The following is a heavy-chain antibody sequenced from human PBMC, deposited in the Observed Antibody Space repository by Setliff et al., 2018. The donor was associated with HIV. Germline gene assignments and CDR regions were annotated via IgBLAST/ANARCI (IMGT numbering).Heavy chain of an antibody. J-gene: IGHJ4*02. CDR1: GGTFSSYT. CDR2: IIPIFGTE. CDR3: ARGGVYYYDSSGWSMDY. V-gene: IGHV1-69*13. D-gene: IGHD3-22*01. Sequence: GASVKVSCKASGGTFSSYTISWVRQAPGQGLEWMGGIIPIFGTENYAQKFQGRVTITADESTSTAYMELSSLRSEDTAVYYCARGGVYYYDSSGWSMDYWGQGTLVTVSS.